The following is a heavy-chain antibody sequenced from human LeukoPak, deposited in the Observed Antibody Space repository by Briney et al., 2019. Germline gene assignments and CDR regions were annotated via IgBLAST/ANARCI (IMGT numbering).Heavy chain of an antibody. V-gene: IGHV4-59*08. D-gene: IGHD2-15*01. CDR3: AGSGYCSGGSCSDYYYYYMDV. J-gene: IGHJ6*03. CDR1: GGSISSYY. Sequence: SETLSLTCTVSGGSISSYYWSWIRQPPGKGLEWIGYIYYSGSTNYNPSLKSRVTISVDTSKNQFSLKLSSVTAADTAVYYCAGSGYCSGGSCSDYYYYYMDVWGKGTTVTGSS. CDR2: IYYSGST.